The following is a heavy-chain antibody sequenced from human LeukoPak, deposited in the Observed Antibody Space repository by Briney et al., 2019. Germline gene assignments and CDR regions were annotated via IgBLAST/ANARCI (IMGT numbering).Heavy chain of an antibody. CDR2: ISSSGSTI. V-gene: IGHV3-48*03. Sequence: GGSLRLSCAASGLTFSSYEMNWVRQAPGKGLEWVSYISSSGSTIYYADSVKGRFTISRDNAKNSLYLQMNSLRAEDTAVYYCARDLVKYCSGGSCPKDYWGQGTLVTVSS. D-gene: IGHD2-15*01. CDR1: GLTFSSYE. J-gene: IGHJ4*02. CDR3: ARDLVKYCSGGSCPKDY.